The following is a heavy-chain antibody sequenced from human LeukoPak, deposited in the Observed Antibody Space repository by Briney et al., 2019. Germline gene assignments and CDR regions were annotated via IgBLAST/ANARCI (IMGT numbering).Heavy chain of an antibody. J-gene: IGHJ3*02. CDR2: ISSTRSSYI. Sequence: GSLRLSCAASGFTFSNYNMNWVRQAPREGLEWVSSISSTRSSYIYYAESVKGRFTISRDNAKHSLYLQMSSLRAEDTAVYYCARDWTTVTFPDAFDIWGQGTMVTVSS. CDR1: GFTFSNYN. V-gene: IGHV3-21*01. D-gene: IGHD4-17*01. CDR3: ARDWTTVTFPDAFDI.